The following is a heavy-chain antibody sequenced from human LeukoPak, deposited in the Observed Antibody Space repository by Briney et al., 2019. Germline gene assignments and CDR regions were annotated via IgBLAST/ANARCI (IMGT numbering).Heavy chain of an antibody. CDR3: VKDAFYASGTYYNS. CDR1: GFTFSSYW. J-gene: IGHJ5*02. V-gene: IGHV3-7*03. D-gene: IGHD3-10*01. CDR2: IKQDGSEK. Sequence: GGSLRLSCAASGFTFSSYWMSWVRQAPGKGLEWVANIKQDGSEKYYVDSVKGRFTISRDNAKNSLYLQLNSLRAEDTAVYYCVKDAFYASGTYYNSWGQGTLVTVSS.